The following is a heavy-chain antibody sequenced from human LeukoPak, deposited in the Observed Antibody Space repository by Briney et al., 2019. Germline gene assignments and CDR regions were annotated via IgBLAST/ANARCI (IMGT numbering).Heavy chain of an antibody. CDR3: ARYPLMVSNHYYDSSGCYYVGYFDY. J-gene: IGHJ4*02. D-gene: IGHD3-22*01. V-gene: IGHV4-30-4*08. CDR2: IDNRGNT. Sequence: SETLSLTCNVSGGSIESGDSFWGWIRQSPGKGLEWMGHIDNRGNTYYSPTLKSRLTISIDTSRNQFSLHLTSVTAADTAVYYCARYPLMVSNHYYDSSGCYYVGYFDYWGQGTLVTVSS. CDR1: GGSIESGDSF.